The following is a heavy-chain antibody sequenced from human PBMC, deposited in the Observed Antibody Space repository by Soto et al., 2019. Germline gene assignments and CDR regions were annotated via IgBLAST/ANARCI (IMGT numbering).Heavy chain of an antibody. J-gene: IGHJ5*02. V-gene: IGHV3-33*01. CDR3: ARDGMVRGVLKYNWFDP. CDR1: GFTFSSYG. D-gene: IGHD3-10*01. Sequence: GGSLRLSCAASGFTFSSYGMHWVRQAPGKGLEWVAVIWYDGSNKYYADPVKGRFTISRDNSKNTLYLQMNSLRAEDTAVYYCARDGMVRGVLKYNWFDPWGQGTLVTVSS. CDR2: IWYDGSNK.